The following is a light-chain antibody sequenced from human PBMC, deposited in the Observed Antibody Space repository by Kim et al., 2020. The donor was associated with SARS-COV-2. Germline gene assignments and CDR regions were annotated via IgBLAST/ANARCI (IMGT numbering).Light chain of an antibody. CDR3: CSYAGSYTYL. V-gene: IGLV2-11*01. Sequence: QSALTQPRSVSGSPGQLVTITCTGTSSDVGGYNYVSWYQQHPGKAPKLMIYDVSKRPSGVPDRFSGSKSGNTASLTISGLQAEDEADYYCCSYAGSYTYLFGTGTKVTVL. J-gene: IGLJ1*01. CDR1: SSDVGGYNY. CDR2: DVS.